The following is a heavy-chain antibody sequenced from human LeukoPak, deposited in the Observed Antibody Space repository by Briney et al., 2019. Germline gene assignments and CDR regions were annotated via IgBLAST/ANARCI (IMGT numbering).Heavy chain of an antibody. D-gene: IGHD4-23*01. CDR2: ISYDGSNK. V-gene: IGHV3-30-3*01. CDR1: GVTFSSYA. J-gene: IGHJ4*02. Sequence: PGRSLRLSCAASGVTFSSYAMHWVRQAPGKGLEWVAVISYDGSNKYYADSVKGRFTISRDNSKNTLYLQMNSLRAEDTAVYYCARAGYTVVTLNDYWGQGTLVTVSS. CDR3: ARAGYTVVTLNDY.